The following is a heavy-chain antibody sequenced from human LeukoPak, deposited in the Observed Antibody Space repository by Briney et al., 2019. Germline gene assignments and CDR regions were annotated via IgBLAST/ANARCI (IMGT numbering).Heavy chain of an antibody. CDR2: ISAYNGNT. Sequence: ASVNVSCKASGYTFTSYGISWVRQAPGQGLEWMGWISAYNGNTNYAQKLQGRVTMTTDTSTSTAYMELRSLRSDDTAVYYCARRPPYCGGDCYADYWGQGTLVTVSS. D-gene: IGHD2-21*02. CDR1: GYTFTSYG. J-gene: IGHJ4*02. CDR3: ARRPPYCGGDCYADY. V-gene: IGHV1-18*01.